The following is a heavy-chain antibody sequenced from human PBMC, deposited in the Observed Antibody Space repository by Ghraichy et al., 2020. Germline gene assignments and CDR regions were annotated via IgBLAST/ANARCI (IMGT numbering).Heavy chain of an antibody. CDR2: IYYSATT. D-gene: IGHD3-9*01. Sequence: SETLSLTCTVSGGSISRYYWTWIRQPPGKGLEWIGYIYYSATTNYNPSLKSRVTISLDTSKSQFSLKLSSVTAADTAVYYCARGHYDILTGYSVDYWGQGSLVTVSS. V-gene: IGHV4-59*01. J-gene: IGHJ4*02. CDR1: GGSISRYY. CDR3: ARGHYDILTGYSVDY.